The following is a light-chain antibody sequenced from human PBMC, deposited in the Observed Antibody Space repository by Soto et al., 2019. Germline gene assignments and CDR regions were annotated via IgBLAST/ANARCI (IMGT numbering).Light chain of an antibody. CDR2: RNN. V-gene: IGLV1-47*01. J-gene: IGLJ1*01. CDR1: SSNIGSNY. Sequence: QSVLTQPPSASGTPGRRVTISCSGSSSNIGSNYVYWYQQLPGTAPKLLIYRNNQRPSGVPDRFSGSKSGTSASLAISGLRSEDEADYYCAAWDDSLSVLFGTGTKVTVL. CDR3: AAWDDSLSVL.